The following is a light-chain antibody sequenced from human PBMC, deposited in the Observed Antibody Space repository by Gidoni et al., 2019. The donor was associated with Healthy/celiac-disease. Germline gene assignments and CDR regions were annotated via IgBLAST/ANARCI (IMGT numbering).Light chain of an antibody. J-gene: IGKJ3*01. Sequence: ESGLTQSPGTLSLSPGERATLSCRASQSVSSSYLAWYQQKPGQAPRLLIYGASSRATGIPDRFSCSGSGTDFTLTISRLEPEDFALYYCQQYGSSPFTFGPGTKVDIK. CDR3: QQYGSSPFT. V-gene: IGKV3-20*01. CDR2: GAS. CDR1: QSVSSSY.